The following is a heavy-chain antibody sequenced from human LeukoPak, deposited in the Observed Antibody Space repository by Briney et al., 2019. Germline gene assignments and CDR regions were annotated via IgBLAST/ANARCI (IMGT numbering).Heavy chain of an antibody. D-gene: IGHD3-10*01. CDR1: GYTFTSYD. J-gene: IGHJ4*02. CDR2: MNPNSGNT. CDR3: ARLVLWFGDNPDY. V-gene: IGHV1-8*01. Sequence: ASVKVSCKASGYTFTSYDINWVRQATGQGLEWMGWMNPNSGNTGYAQKFQGRVTMTRNASISTAYMELSSLRSEDTAVYYCARLVLWFGDNPDYWGQGTLVTVSS.